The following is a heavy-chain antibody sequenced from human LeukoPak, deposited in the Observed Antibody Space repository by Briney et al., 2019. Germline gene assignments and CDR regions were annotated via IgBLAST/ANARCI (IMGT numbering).Heavy chain of an antibody. CDR3: ARVYGGAAAVINFDQ. D-gene: IGHD6-13*01. CDR1: GYTFTNFG. V-gene: IGHV1-18*01. J-gene: IGHJ4*02. CDR2: ISAYNANT. Sequence: ASVKVSCKASGYTFTNFGITWVRQAHGQGLEWMGWISAYNANTNYAQKLQGRVTMTTDTSTSTAYMELRSLRSDDTAVYYCARVYGGAAAVINFDQWGQGTLVTVSS.